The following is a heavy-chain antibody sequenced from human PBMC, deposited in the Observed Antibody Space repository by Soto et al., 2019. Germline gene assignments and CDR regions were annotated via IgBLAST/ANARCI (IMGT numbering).Heavy chain of an antibody. V-gene: IGHV3-11*06. CDR2: ISSSSSYT. J-gene: IGHJ3*02. D-gene: IGHD3-22*01. Sequence: QVQLVESGGGLVKPGGSLRLSCAASGFTFSDYYMSWIRQAPGKGLEWVSYISSSSSYTNYADSVKGRFTISRDNAKNSLYLQMNSLRAGDTAVYYCARRPTYYYDSSGPNAFDIWGQGTMVTVSS. CDR3: ARRPTYYYDSSGPNAFDI. CDR1: GFTFSDYY.